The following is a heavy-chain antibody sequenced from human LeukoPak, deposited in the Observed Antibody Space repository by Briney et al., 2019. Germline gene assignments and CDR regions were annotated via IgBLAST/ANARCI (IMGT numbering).Heavy chain of an antibody. CDR1: GFTFSSYA. J-gene: IGHJ4*02. Sequence: PGGSVRLSCAASGFTFSSYAMSWVRQAPGQGLEWVSAISGSGGSTYYADSVKGRFTISRDNSKNTLYLQMNSLRAEDTAVYYCAKSPLGVVLYYFHYWGQGTLVTVFS. V-gene: IGHV3-23*01. CDR3: AKSPLGVVLYYFHY. CDR2: ISGSGGST. D-gene: IGHD3-3*01.